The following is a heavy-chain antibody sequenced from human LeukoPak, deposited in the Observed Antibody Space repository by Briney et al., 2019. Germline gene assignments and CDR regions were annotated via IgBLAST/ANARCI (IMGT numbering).Heavy chain of an antibody. J-gene: IGHJ6*02. CDR2: INPSGGST. CDR3: ARDRVVPAAVYYGMDV. Sequence: ASVKVSCKASGYTFTSYYMHWVRQAPGQGLEWMGIINPSGGSTSYAQKFQGRVTMTRDTSTSTVYMELSSLRSEDTAVYYCARDRVVPAAVYYGMDVWGQGTTVTVSS. CDR1: GYTFTSYY. V-gene: IGHV1-46*01. D-gene: IGHD2-2*01.